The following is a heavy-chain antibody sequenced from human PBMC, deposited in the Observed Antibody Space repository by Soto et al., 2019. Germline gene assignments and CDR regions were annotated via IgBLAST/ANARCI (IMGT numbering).Heavy chain of an antibody. J-gene: IGHJ6*03. Sequence: EVQLVESGGGLVQPGGSLRLSCAVSGFTFSGYNMNWVRQAPGKGLEWISDISLSSSTIFYADSVKGRFTISRDNAKNSLYLQMNSLRAEDTAVYYCARDFQNYYYHMDVWGKGTTVTVSS. CDR1: GFTFSGYN. CDR2: ISLSSSTI. V-gene: IGHV3-48*01. CDR3: ARDFQNYYYHMDV.